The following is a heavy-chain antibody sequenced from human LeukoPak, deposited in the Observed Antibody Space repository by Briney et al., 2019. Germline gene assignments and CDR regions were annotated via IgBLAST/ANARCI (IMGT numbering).Heavy chain of an antibody. CDR1: GFTFSSYA. V-gene: IGHV3-23*01. CDR3: AKDLPAGPLTMWGYFDY. Sequence: PGGSLRLSCAASGFTFSSYAMNWARQAPGKGLEWVSVISGNGASTYYADSVKGRFTISRDNSKNTVLLQMNSLRAEDTALYYCAKDLPAGPLTMWGYFDYWGLGTLVTVSS. D-gene: IGHD4/OR15-4a*01. J-gene: IGHJ4*02. CDR2: ISGNGAST.